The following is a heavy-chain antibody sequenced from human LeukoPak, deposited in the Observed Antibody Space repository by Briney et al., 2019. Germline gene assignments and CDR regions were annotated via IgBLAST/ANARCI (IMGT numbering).Heavy chain of an antibody. CDR3: ARADYYDSSGYYHGPPGDDAFDI. V-gene: IGHV4-59*01. Sequence: SETLSLTCTVSGGSISSYYWSWIRQPPGKGLEWIGYIYYSGSTNYNPSLKSRVTISVDTSKNQFSLKLSSVTAADTAVYYCARADYYDSSGYYHGPPGDDAFDIWGQGTMVTVSS. CDR1: GGSISSYY. D-gene: IGHD3-22*01. J-gene: IGHJ3*02. CDR2: IYYSGST.